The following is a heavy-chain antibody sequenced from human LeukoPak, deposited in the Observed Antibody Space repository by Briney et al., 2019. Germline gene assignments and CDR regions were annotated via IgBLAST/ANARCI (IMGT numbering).Heavy chain of an antibody. CDR1: GGTFSSYA. Sequence: GASVKVSCKASGGTFSSYAISWVRQAPGQGLEWMGGIIPIFGTANYAQKFQGRVTMTEDTSTDTAYMELSSLRSEDTAVYYCATDFVVVPAAMPTDYWGQGTLVTVSS. V-gene: IGHV1-69*06. CDR2: IIPIFGTA. CDR3: ATDFVVVPAAMPTDY. J-gene: IGHJ4*02. D-gene: IGHD2-2*01.